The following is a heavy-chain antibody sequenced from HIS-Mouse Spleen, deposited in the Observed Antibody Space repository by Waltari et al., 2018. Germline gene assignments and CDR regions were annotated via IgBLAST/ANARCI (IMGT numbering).Heavy chain of an antibody. CDR3: AREIPYSSSWYDWYFDL. J-gene: IGHJ2*01. V-gene: IGHV4-39*07. CDR2: IYYSGST. Sequence: QLQLQESGPGLVKPSETLSLPCTVSGGSISSSSYYLGWIRPPPGKGLEWVGSIYYSGSTYYNPSLKSRVTISVDTSKNQFSLKLSSVTAADTAVYYCAREIPYSSSWYDWYFDLWGRGTLVTVSS. D-gene: IGHD6-13*01. CDR1: GGSISSSSYY.